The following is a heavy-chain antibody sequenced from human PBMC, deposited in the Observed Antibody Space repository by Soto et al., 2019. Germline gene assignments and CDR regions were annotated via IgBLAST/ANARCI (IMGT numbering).Heavy chain of an antibody. CDR1: GFVFKNFA. CDR2: IRGTGLNT. V-gene: IGHV3-23*01. CDR3: AKRASPANVDNWFDH. Sequence: XGSLRLSCVGAGFVFKNFAINWVRQPPGKGLEWVSVIRGTGLNTYYAASVKGRFNISRDNSKNTVYLQMDSLKVEDTAVYYCAKRASPANVDNWFDHWGPGTQVTVSS. J-gene: IGHJ5*02. D-gene: IGHD1-1*01.